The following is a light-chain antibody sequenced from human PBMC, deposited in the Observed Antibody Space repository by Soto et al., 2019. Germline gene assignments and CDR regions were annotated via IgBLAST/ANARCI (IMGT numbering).Light chain of an antibody. CDR3: QSYDSSLSGYV. J-gene: IGLJ1*01. CDR2: GNS. CDR1: SSNIGAGYD. Sequence: QSLLTQPPSVSGAPGQRVTISCTGSSSNIGAGYDVHWYQQLPGTAPKLLIYGNSNRPSGVPDRFSGSKSGTSASLAITGLQAEAEADYYCQSYDSSLSGYVFGTGTKLTVL. V-gene: IGLV1-40*01.